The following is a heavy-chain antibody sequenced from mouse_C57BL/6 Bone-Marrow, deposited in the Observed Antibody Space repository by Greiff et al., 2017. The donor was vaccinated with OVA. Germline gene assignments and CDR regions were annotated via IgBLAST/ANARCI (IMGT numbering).Heavy chain of an antibody. CDR2: FHPYNDDT. Sequence: QVHVKQSGAELVKPGASVKMSCKASGYTFTTYPIEWMKQNHGKSLEWIGNFHPYNDDTKYNEKFKGKATLTVEKSSSTVYLELSRLTSDDSAVYYCARSYYDYDGGPWYFDVWGTGTTVTVSS. CDR1: GYTFTTYP. J-gene: IGHJ1*03. D-gene: IGHD2-4*01. CDR3: ARSYYDYDGGPWYFDV. V-gene: IGHV1-47*01.